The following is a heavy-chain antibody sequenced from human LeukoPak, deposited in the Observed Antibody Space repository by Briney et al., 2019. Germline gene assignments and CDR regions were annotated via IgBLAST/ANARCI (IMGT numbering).Heavy chain of an antibody. D-gene: IGHD1-26*01. CDR1: GGSFSGYY. J-gene: IGHJ4*02. Sequence: PSETLSLTCAVYGGSFSGYYWSWIRQPPGKGLEWIGEINHSGSTNYNPSLKSRVTISVDTSKNQFSLKLSSVTAADTAVYYCARHSPSGSYPRYLDYWGQGALVTVSS. CDR2: INHSGST. V-gene: IGHV4-34*01. CDR3: ARHSPSGSYPRYLDY.